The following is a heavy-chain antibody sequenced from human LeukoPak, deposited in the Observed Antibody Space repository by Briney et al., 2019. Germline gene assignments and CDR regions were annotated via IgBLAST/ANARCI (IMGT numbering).Heavy chain of an antibody. Sequence: KAGGSLRLSCAASGFTFSNAWMSWVRQAPGKGLEWVGRIKSKTDGGTTDYAAPVKGRFTISRDDSKNTLYLQMNSQKTEDTAVYYCTTVGTVVVTATVDYWGQGTLVTVSS. J-gene: IGHJ4*02. CDR1: GFTFSNAW. CDR2: IKSKTDGGTT. V-gene: IGHV3-15*01. CDR3: TTVGTVVVTATVDY. D-gene: IGHD2-21*02.